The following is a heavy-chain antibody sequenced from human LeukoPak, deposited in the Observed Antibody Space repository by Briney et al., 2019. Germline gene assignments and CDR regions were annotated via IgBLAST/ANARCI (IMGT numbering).Heavy chain of an antibody. V-gene: IGHV3-66*01. J-gene: IGHJ4*02. CDR1: GFTISSNY. CDR2: IYSGGST. D-gene: IGHD2-21*02. Sequence: GGSLRLSCAASGFTISSNYMSWVRQAPGKGLEWVSVIYSGGSTFYADSVKGRFTISRDNSKNTLYLEMNSLRAGDTAVYYCARDPYGRDCYDYWGQGTLVTVSS. CDR3: ARDPYGRDCYDY.